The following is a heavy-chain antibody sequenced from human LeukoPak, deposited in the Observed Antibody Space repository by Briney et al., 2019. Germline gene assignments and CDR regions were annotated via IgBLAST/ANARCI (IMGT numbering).Heavy chain of an antibody. J-gene: IGHJ4*02. CDR2: INPKSGVT. Sequence: GASMKVSCNTSGYTFADYYIHWVRQAPGQGLEWMGWINPKSGVTNYAQNFQDRVTLTSDTSTSTAYMDLSGLTSGDTAVYYCARALGNYYDSTVYQAYWGQGHLVTVSS. CDR3: ARALGNYYDSTVYQAY. CDR1: GYTFADYY. V-gene: IGHV1-2*02. D-gene: IGHD3-22*01.